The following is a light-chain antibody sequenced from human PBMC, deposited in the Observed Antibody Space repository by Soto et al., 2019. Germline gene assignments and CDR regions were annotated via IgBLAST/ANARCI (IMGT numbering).Light chain of an antibody. CDR1: QTVSSN. CDR2: DAS. CDR3: QQYINWPPEDST. V-gene: IGKV3-15*01. Sequence: EIVMTQSPVTLSVSPGERATLSCRASQTVSSNLAWYQQKPGQAPRLLIYDASTRATGIPARFSGSGSGTEFTLTIGTLQSEDFAVYYCQQYINWPPEDSTCGPGTKVDI. J-gene: IGKJ3*01.